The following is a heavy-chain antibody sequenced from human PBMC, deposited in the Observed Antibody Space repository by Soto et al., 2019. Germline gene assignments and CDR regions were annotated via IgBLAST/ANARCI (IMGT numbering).Heavy chain of an antibody. V-gene: IGHV1-69*05. D-gene: IGHD4-4*01. Sequence: QVQLVQSGAEMKEPGSSVKVSCKTSGGTFSSSAISWLRQAPGQGLEWMGGIIPLFRTPDYAQKFQGRVTXAXDEXTRTAYMELSSLRSADTAVYYCARDNDRLQLGGNYYYILDVWGQGTTITVSS. CDR3: ARDNDRLQLGGNYYYILDV. CDR2: IIPLFRTP. J-gene: IGHJ6*02. CDR1: GGTFSSSA.